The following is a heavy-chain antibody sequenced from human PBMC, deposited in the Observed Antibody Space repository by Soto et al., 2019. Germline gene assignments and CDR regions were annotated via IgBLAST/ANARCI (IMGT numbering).Heavy chain of an antibody. CDR1: GGSISSSSYY. V-gene: IGHV4-39*01. CDR2: IYYSGST. Sequence: SETLSLTCTVSGGSISSSSYYWGWIRQPPGKGLEWIGSIYYSGSTYYNPSLKSRVTISVDTSKNQFSLKLSSVTAADTAVYYCACIFSGGYGYGFYYYGMDVWGQGTMVTVSS. J-gene: IGHJ6*02. D-gene: IGHD5-18*01. CDR3: ACIFSGGYGYGFYYYGMDV.